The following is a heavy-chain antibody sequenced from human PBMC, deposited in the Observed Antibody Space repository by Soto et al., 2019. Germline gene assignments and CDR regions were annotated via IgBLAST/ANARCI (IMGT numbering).Heavy chain of an antibody. CDR1: GGSVSSGSYY. D-gene: IGHD1-1*01. CDR2: MSHSGGS. V-gene: IGHV4-34*01. J-gene: IGHJ3*02. CDR3: ARVERGTATTVVDAFDI. Sequence: QVQLQQWGAGLLKPSETLSLTCAVYGGSVSSGSYYWSWIRQPPGKGLEWIGEMSHSGGSHFNPSPKSRVTISVDTSKNPFSLKMSAVTAADTALYYCARVERGTATTVVDAFDIWGPGTMVTVSS.